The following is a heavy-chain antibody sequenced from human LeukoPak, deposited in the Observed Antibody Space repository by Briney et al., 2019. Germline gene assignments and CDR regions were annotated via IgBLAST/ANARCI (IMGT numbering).Heavy chain of an antibody. CDR1: GFTFSS. D-gene: IGHD2-15*01. CDR3: ARGYCRGGTCSNSF. Sequence: PGGSLRLSCAASGFTFSSWVRQVPGKGLEWVSAISRSGDTTYYADSVKGRFTISRDNSKTSLSLQMNSLRDDDTAVYYCARGYCRGGTCSNSFWGQGTLVTVSS. CDR2: ISRSGDTT. J-gene: IGHJ4*02. V-gene: IGHV3-23*01.